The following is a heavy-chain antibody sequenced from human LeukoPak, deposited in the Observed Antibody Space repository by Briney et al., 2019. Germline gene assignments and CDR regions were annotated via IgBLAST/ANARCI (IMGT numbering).Heavy chain of an antibody. V-gene: IGHV1-2*02. J-gene: IGHJ5*02. CDR3: ARDTSDGPYNYFDP. CDR2: INPNSGGT. Sequence: ASVKVSCKASGYTFTHYYIYWVRQAPGQGLEWMGWINPNSGGTNYAQKLLGRVTMTRDTSISTAYMELSSLRPEDTHVYYCARDTSDGPYNYFDPWGQGTLVTVSS. CDR1: GYTFTHYY.